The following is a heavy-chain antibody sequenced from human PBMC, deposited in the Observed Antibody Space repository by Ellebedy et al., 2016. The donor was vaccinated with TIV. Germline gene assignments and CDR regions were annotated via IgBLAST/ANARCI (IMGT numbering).Heavy chain of an antibody. CDR3: AREYYDFWSGYRGGLGFDP. J-gene: IGHJ5*02. D-gene: IGHD3-3*01. CDR2: IYPGDSDT. CDR1: GYSFTSYW. Sequence: GESLKISCNGSGYSFTSYWIGWVRQMPGKGLEWMGIIYPGDSDTRYSPSFQGQVTISADKSISTAYLQWSSLKASDTAMYYCAREYYDFWSGYRGGLGFDPWGQGTLVTVSS. V-gene: IGHV5-51*01.